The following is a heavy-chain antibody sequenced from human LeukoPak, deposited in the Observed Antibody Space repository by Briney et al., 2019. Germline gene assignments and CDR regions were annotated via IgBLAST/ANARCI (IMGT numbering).Heavy chain of an antibody. J-gene: IGHJ4*02. D-gene: IGHD6-13*01. CDR2: ISSSATTI. V-gene: IGHV3-11*04. CDR1: GFTFSDYY. CDR3: ARDHSSSWNYFDY. Sequence: PGGSLRLSCAASGFTFSDYYMNWIRQAPGKGLEWFSYISSSATTIYYADSVKGRFTISRDNAKKSLYLQMNSLRAEDTAVYYCARDHSSSWNYFDYWGQGTLVTVSS.